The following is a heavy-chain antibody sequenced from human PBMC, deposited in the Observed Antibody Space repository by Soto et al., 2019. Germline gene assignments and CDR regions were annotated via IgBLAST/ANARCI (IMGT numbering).Heavy chain of an antibody. Sequence: QVHLVQSGAEVKKPGASVKVSCKGSGYTFTSYGITWVRQAPGQGLEWMGWISAHNGNTDYAQKLQGRVTVTRDTSTSTAYMGLRSLRSDDTAVYYCARGRYGDYWGQGAPVTVSS. J-gene: IGHJ4*02. D-gene: IGHD1-1*01. CDR3: ARGRYGDY. V-gene: IGHV1-18*01. CDR2: ISAHNGNT. CDR1: GYTFTSYG.